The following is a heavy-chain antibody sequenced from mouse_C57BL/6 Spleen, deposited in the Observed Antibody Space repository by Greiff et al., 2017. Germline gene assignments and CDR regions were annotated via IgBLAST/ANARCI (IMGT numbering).Heavy chain of an antibody. CDR1: GYTFTSYW. D-gene: IGHD1-1*01. V-gene: IGHV1-59*01. Sequence: VQLQQPGAELVRPGTSVKLSCKASGYTFTSYWMHWVKQRPGQGLEWIGVIDPSDSYTNYNQKFKGKATLTVDTSSSTAYMQLSSLTSEDSAVYYCARSSYYGSSPRYFDYWGQGTTLTVSS. CDR3: ARSSYYGSSPRYFDY. CDR2: IDPSDSYT. J-gene: IGHJ2*01.